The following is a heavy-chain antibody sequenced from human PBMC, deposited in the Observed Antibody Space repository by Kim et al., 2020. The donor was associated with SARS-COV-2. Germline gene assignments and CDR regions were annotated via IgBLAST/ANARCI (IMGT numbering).Heavy chain of an antibody. CDR1: GFTFSSYA. J-gene: IGHJ4*02. Sequence: GGSLRLSCAASGFTFSSYAMHWVRQAPGKGLEWVAVISYDGSNKYYADSVKGRFTISRDNSKNTLYLQMNSLRAEDTAVYYCARDRGGDYYSMDYWGQGTLVTVSS. V-gene: IGHV3-30*04. CDR3: ARDRGGDYYSMDY. D-gene: IGHD2-21*01. CDR2: ISYDGSNK.